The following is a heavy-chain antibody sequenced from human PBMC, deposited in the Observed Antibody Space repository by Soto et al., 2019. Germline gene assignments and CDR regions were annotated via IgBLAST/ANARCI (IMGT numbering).Heavy chain of an antibody. J-gene: IGHJ4*02. CDR1: GGSISRGGYS. CDR3: ATVPDY. V-gene: IGHV4-30-2*01. CDR2: IYPSGST. Sequence: QLQLQESGSGLVKPSQTLSLTCAVSGGSISRGGYSWSWIRQPPGKGLEWIGYIYPSGSTYSNPSLKGRVTISADRSKSQFSLKLSSVTAAGTAVYYCATVPDYWGQGTLVTVSS.